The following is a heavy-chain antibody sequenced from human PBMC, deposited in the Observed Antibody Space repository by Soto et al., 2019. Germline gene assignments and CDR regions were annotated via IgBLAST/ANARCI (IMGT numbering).Heavy chain of an antibody. CDR2: ISAYNGNT. D-gene: IGHD3-3*01. Sequence: ASVKVSCKASGYTFTSYGISWVRQAPGQGLEWMGWISAYNGNTNYAQKLQGRGTMTTDTSTSTAYMELRSLRSDDTAVYYCARGGRSLDYYDFWSGHHNWFDFWGQGTQVTVSS. CDR1: GYTFTSYG. J-gene: IGHJ5*01. CDR3: ARGGRSLDYYDFWSGHHNWFDF. V-gene: IGHV1-18*01.